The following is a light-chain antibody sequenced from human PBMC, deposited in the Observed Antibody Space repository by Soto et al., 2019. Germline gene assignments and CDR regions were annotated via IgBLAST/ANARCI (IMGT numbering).Light chain of an antibody. CDR1: QSVLYSSNNKNC. J-gene: IGKJ4*01. CDR2: WAS. V-gene: IGKV4-1*01. Sequence: DIVMTQSPDSLAVSLGERATINCRSSQSVLYSSNNKNCLAWYQQKPGQPPKLLIYWASTRESGVPDRFSGSGSGTDFTLTISSVQAEDVAVYYCQQYYSTFLTFGGGTKVEIK. CDR3: QQYYSTFLT.